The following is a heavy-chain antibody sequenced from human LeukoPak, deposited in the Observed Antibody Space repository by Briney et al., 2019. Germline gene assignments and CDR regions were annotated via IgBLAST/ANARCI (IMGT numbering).Heavy chain of an antibody. Sequence: PGGSLRLSCAASGFTVSSNYMSWVRQAPGKGLEWVSVIYSGGSTYYADSVKGRFTISRDNSKNTLYLQMNSLRAEDTAVYYCARVSSGWAFGYWGQGTLVTVSS. D-gene: IGHD6-19*01. CDR1: GFTVSSNY. J-gene: IGHJ4*02. CDR2: IYSGGST. CDR3: ARVSSGWAFGY. V-gene: IGHV3-66*01.